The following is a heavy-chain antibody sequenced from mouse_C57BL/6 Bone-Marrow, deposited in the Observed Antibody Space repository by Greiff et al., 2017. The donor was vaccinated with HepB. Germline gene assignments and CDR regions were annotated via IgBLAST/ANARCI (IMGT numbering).Heavy chain of an antibody. Sequence: LQESGAELVRPGSSVKLSCKDSYFAFMASAMHWVKQRPGHGLEWIGSFTMYSDATEYSENFKGKATLTANTSSSTAYMELSSLTSEDSAVYYCAEGGGNYDYAMDYWGQGTSVTVSS. J-gene: IGHJ4*01. V-gene: IGHV1-49*01. D-gene: IGHD2-1*01. CDR2: FTMYSDAT. CDR3: AEGGGNYDYAMDY. CDR1: YFAFMASA.